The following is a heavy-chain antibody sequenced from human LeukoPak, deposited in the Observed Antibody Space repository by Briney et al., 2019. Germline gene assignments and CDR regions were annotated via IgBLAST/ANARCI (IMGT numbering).Heavy chain of an antibody. CDR2: INPNGGGK. CDR3: ARDLGDGNGMGNYYFDY. Sequence: GASVKVSCKASGYIFSGYYMHWVRQAPGQGLEWMAVINPNGGGKNSAQKFLGRVTMTRATSINTVYMELNSLRSDDTAVSYCARDLGDGNGMGNYYFDYWGQGTLVTVSP. D-gene: IGHD2-8*01. V-gene: IGHV1-2*02. J-gene: IGHJ4*02. CDR1: GYIFSGYY.